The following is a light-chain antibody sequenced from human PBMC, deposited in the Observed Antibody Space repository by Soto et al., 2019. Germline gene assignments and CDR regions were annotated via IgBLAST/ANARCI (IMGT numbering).Light chain of an antibody. CDR1: SSNIGSNY. Sequence: QSVLTQPPSASGTPGQRVTISCSGSSSNIGSNYVYWYQKLPGTAPKLLFYRNNQRPSGVPDRFSGSKSGTSASLAISGLRSEDEADYYCAAWDDSLSGRVFGGGTKLTVL. CDR2: RNN. V-gene: IGLV1-47*01. J-gene: IGLJ3*02. CDR3: AAWDDSLSGRV.